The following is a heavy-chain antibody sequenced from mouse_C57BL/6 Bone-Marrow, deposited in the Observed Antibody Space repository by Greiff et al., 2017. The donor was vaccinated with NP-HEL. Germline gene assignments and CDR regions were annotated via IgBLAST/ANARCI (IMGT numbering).Heavy chain of an antibody. V-gene: IGHV1-81*01. D-gene: IGHD1-1*01. CDR2: IYPRSGNT. CDR1: GYTFTSYG. Sequence: VQRVESGAELARPGASVKLSCKASGYTFTSYGISWVKQRTGQGLEWIGEIYPRSGNTYYNEKFKGKATLTADKSSSTAYMELRSLTSEDSAVYFCARPGSSYDYYAMDYWGQGTSVTVSS. CDR3: ARPGSSYDYYAMDY. J-gene: IGHJ4*01.